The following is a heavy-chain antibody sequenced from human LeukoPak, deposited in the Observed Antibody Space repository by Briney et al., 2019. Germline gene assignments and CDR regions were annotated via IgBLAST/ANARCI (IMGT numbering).Heavy chain of an antibody. Sequence: PSETLSLTCTVSGGSISSYYWSWIRQPPGKGLEWIGYIYYSGSTNYNPSLKSRVTISVDTSKNQFSLKLSSVTAADTAVYYCARERRQWDLKDWYFDLWGRGTLVTVSS. V-gene: IGHV4-59*01. J-gene: IGHJ2*01. CDR2: IYYSGST. CDR1: GGSISSYY. D-gene: IGHD1-26*01. CDR3: ARERRQWDLKDWYFDL.